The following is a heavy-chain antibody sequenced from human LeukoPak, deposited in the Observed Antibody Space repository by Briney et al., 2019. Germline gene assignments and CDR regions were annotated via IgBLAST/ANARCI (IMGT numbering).Heavy chain of an antibody. D-gene: IGHD6-19*01. CDR1: GGSISSYY. CDR2: IYNSGST. V-gene: IGHV4-59*04. CDR3: ASEYSSGWYTFDY. J-gene: IGHJ4*02. Sequence: SETLSLTCTVSGGSISSYYWSWIRQPPGKGLEWIGNIYNSGSTYYNSSLKSRVTISVDTSKNQFSLKLSSVTAADTAVYYCASEYSSGWYTFDYWGQGTLVTVSS.